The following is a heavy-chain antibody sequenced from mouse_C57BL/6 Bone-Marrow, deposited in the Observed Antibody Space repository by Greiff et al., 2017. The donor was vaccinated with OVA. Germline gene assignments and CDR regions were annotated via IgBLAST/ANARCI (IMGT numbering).Heavy chain of an antibody. CDR3: GGLLLRYYFDY. J-gene: IGHJ2*01. CDR1: GYTFTDHI. CDR2: IYPVSGET. Sequence: QVQLKESGAELASPGASVTLSCKASGYTFTDHIMHWVKQRPGQGLEWIGRIYPVSGETNYNQKFMGKATLTVDRSSSTVYMVLNSLTSEDPAGYYGGGLLLRYYFDYWGKGTTLTVSS. V-gene: IGHV1-11*01. D-gene: IGHD1-1*01.